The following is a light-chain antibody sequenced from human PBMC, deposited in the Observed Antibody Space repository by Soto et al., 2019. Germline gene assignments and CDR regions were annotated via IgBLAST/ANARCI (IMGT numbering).Light chain of an antibody. CDR1: QSVSSNY. V-gene: IGKV3-20*01. CDR2: GAS. J-gene: IGKJ4*01. CDR3: QQYDTSPPLT. Sequence: EVELTQSPVTLSLSPGDRATLSCRASQSVSSNYLAWYQQRPGQAPRLLLYGASTRATGIPDRFSGSGSGTDFTLTISRLEPEDFAVYYCQQYDTSPPLTFGGGTKVEIK.